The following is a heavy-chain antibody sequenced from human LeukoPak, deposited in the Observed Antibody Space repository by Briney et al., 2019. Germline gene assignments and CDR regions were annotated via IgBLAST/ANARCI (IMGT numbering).Heavy chain of an antibody. V-gene: IGHV4-39*01. J-gene: IGHJ4*02. CDR2: IYYSGST. CDR3: ARQRTSGSASNLRVAQIDS. Sequence: SETLSLTCTVSGGSISSSSHYWAWVRQSPGTGLEWIGSIYYSGSTYYNPSLKSRATISVDTSKNQISLKVSSETAPDSALYFCARQRTSGSASNLRVAQIDSWGQGTLVTVSS. D-gene: IGHD3-3*01. CDR1: GGSISSSSHY.